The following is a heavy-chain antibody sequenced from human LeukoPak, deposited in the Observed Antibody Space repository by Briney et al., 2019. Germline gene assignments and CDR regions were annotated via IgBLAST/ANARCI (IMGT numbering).Heavy chain of an antibody. V-gene: IGHV4-34*01. Sequence: PSETLSLTCAVYGGSFSGYYWSWIRQPPGKGLEWIGEINHSGSTNYNPSLKSRVTISVDTSKNQFSLKLSSVTAADTVVYYCATTDTAMDDLDYWGQGTLVTVSS. CDR3: ATTDTAMDDLDY. D-gene: IGHD5-18*01. CDR1: GGSFSGYY. J-gene: IGHJ4*02. CDR2: INHSGST.